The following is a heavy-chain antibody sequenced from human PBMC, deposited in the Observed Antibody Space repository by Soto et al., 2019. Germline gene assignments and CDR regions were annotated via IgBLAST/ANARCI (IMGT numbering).Heavy chain of an antibody. CDR3: ARDWGMGELLWSGRPAPCYYYYGMDV. Sequence: ASVKVSCKASGYTFTSYDINWVRQATGQGFEYLGWMNPNSGNTGYVKKFQGRVTMTRDTSMSTAYMELSSLRSEDTAVYYCARDWGMGELLWSGRPAPCYYYYGMDVWGQGTTVTVYS. V-gene: IGHV1-8*01. J-gene: IGHJ6*02. D-gene: IGHD3-10*01. CDR2: MNPNSGNT. CDR1: GYTFTSYD.